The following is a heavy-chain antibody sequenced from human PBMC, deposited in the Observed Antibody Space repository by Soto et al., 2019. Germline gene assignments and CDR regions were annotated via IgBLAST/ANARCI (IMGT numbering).Heavy chain of an antibody. CDR3: ARHFDVDPSLDQYYFDL. Sequence: QVQLQESGPGLVKPSETLSLPCTVSGVSITPYFWSWIRQPAGKAPEWVGHIYASGRTTYNPSLKSRVTMFVSQTQVSLRLTSVTAADTAVYYCARHFDVDPSLDQYYFDLWGRGALVTVSS. CDR2: IYASGRT. J-gene: IGHJ2*01. D-gene: IGHD3-9*01. V-gene: IGHV4-4*07. CDR1: GVSITPYF.